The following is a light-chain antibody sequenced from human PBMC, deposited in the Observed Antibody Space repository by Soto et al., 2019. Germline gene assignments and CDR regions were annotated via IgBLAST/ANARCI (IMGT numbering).Light chain of an antibody. J-gene: IGLJ2*01. CDR1: TSDVGGYSY. Sequence: QSALTQPASVSGSPGQSITISCTGTTSDVGGYSYVSWYQQHPGKAPKLMIYDVSNRPSGVSYRFSGSKSGNTASLTISGIQADEEADEYYSSYSSCSTLGVFGGGTKLTVL. CDR2: DVS. V-gene: IGLV2-14*03. CDR3: SSYSSCSTLGV.